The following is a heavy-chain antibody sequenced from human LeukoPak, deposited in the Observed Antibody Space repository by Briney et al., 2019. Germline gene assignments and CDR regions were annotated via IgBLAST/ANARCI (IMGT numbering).Heavy chain of an antibody. J-gene: IGHJ5*02. CDR1: GYTFTSYG. V-gene: IGHV1-18*01. D-gene: IGHD4-17*01. Sequence: GASVKVSCKASGYTFTSYGISWVRQALGQGLEWMGWISAYNGNTNYAQKLQGRVTMTTDTSTSTAYMELRSLRSDDTAVYYCARDRAPTVTTNWFDPWGQGTLVTVSS. CDR3: ARDRAPTVTTNWFDP. CDR2: ISAYNGNT.